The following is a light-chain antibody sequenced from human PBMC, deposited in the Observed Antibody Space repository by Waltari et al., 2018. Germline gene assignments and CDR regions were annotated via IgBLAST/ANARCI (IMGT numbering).Light chain of an antibody. J-gene: IGKJ1*01. CDR1: HSIRNN. CDR3: QQFNTWWT. V-gene: IGKV3-15*01. Sequence: IVLTQSPATPSVSPGERATLFCRASHSIRNNLAWYQQKPGQAPRLLIYGASTRATGIPARFSGSGSGTEFTLTISSLQSEDFAVYYCQQFNTWWTFGQGTKVEFK. CDR2: GAS.